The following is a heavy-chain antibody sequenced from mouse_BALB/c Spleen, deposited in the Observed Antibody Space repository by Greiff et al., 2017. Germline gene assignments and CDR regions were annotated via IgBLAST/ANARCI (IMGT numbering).Heavy chain of an antibody. D-gene: IGHD3-1*01. CDR1: GFTFSSYG. CDR3: TRAGGDYFDY. V-gene: IGHV5-6*03. CDR2: ISSGGSYT. J-gene: IGHJ2*01. Sequence: EVKVVESGGGLVQPGGSLKLSCAASGFTFSSYGMSWVRQTPDKRLELVATISSGGSYTYYPDSVKGRFTISRDNAKNTLYLQMSSLKSEDTAMYYCTRAGGDYFDYWGQGTTLTVSS.